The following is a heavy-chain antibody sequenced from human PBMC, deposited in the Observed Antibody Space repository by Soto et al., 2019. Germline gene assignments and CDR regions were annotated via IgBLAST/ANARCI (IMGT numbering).Heavy chain of an antibody. Sequence: ASVKVSCKASGYTLTSYGISWVRQAPGQGLEWMGWISAYNGNTNYAQKLQGRVTMTTDTSTSTAYMELRSLRSDDTAVYYCARDEGGYYDSSGYSVYWGQGTLVTVSS. V-gene: IGHV1-18*01. D-gene: IGHD3-22*01. CDR3: ARDEGGYYDSSGYSVY. J-gene: IGHJ4*02. CDR1: GYTLTSYG. CDR2: ISAYNGNT.